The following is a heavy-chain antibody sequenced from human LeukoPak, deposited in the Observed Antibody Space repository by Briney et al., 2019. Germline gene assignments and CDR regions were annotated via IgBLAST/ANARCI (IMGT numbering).Heavy chain of an antibody. J-gene: IGHJ4*02. CDR2: ISGDGRNK. CDR1: GLTFSSSW. D-gene: IGHD6-19*01. V-gene: IGHV3-30*03. CDR3: ATGHSSGWYYFDY. Sequence: GGSLRLSCAVSGLTFSSSWMDWVRQAPGKGLEWVAAISGDGRNKYYADSVKGRFTVSRDNSKNTLYLQMNSLRAEGTAVYYCATGHSSGWYYFDYWGQGTLVTVSS.